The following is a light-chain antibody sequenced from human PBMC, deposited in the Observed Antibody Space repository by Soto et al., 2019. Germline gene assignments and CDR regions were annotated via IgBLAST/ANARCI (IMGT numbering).Light chain of an antibody. CDR1: SSDIGRYNF. V-gene: IGLV2-14*01. J-gene: IGLJ1*01. Sequence: QSALTKPASVSGSPGQSITISCTGTSSDIGRYNFVSWYQQHPGKAPKLLVYEVTNRPSGVSNRFSGSKSGNTASLTIFGLQTEDEADYYCSSDTSVTTFVVFGTGTKLTVL. CDR3: SSDTSVTTFVV. CDR2: EVT.